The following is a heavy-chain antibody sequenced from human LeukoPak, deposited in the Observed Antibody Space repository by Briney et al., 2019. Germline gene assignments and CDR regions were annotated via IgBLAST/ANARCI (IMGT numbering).Heavy chain of an antibody. CDR2: SSNVGST. J-gene: IGHJ4*02. Sequence: SSNVGSTYYANSVKGRFTISRDNSKNTLYLQMGSLRAEDMAVYYCARDTSRGFSGFCDYWGQGTLVTVSS. CDR3: ARDTSRGFSGFCDY. V-gene: IGHV3-64*01. D-gene: IGHD3-3*01.